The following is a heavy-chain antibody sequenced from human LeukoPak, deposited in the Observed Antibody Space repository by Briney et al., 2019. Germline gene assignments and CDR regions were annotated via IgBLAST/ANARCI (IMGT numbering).Heavy chain of an antibody. V-gene: IGHV3-23*01. CDR1: GFTFSSYA. CDR2: ISGSGGSA. CDR3: AKSLYGSGSYSFDY. J-gene: IGHJ4*02. D-gene: IGHD3-10*01. Sequence: GGSLRLSCAASGFTFSSYAMSWVRQAPGKGLEWVSAISGSGGSAYYADSVKGRFTISRDDSKNTLYLQMNSLRAEDTAVYYCAKSLYGSGSYSFDYWGQGTLVTVSS.